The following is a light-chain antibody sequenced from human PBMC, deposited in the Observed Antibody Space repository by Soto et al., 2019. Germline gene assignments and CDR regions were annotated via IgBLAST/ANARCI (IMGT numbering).Light chain of an antibody. CDR2: ATS. V-gene: IGKV3-20*01. CDR1: QSVSSNY. J-gene: IGKJ1*01. CDR3: QDSSTSPWP. Sequence: EIVLTQSPGTLSLSPGEGATLSCRASQSVSSNYLAWYQQKPGQAPRLLIYATSFRATGIPDRFRGSGSGTDFTLAISSLEPEDSAMYYCQDSSTSPWPFGQGTKVDIK.